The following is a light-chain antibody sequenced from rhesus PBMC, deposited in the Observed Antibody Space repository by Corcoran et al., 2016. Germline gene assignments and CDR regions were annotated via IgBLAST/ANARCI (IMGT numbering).Light chain of an antibody. CDR2: RAS. Sequence: DIQMTQSPSSLSASVGDRVTITCRASQGISNWLAWYQQKPGKAPKLLIYRASNLETGVPSRFRGSGSGTDFTLTISSLQPEDIATYYCQQHDNSPWTFDQGTKVEIK. J-gene: IGKJ1*01. CDR1: QGISNW. V-gene: IGKV1-69*01. CDR3: QQHDNSPWT.